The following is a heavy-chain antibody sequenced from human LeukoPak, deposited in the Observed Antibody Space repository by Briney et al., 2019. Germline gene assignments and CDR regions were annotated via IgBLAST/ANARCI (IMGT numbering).Heavy chain of an antibody. CDR2: ISWDGGST. CDR3: AKAGSGYSVYYFDY. D-gene: IGHD3-22*01. V-gene: IGHV3-43D*04. J-gene: IGHJ4*02. CDR1: GFTFDDYA. Sequence: GGFLRLSCAASGFTFDDYAMHWVRQAPGKGLEWVSLISWDGGSTYYAASVKGRFTISRDNSKNSLYLQMNSLRAQDTALYYCAKAGSGYSVYYFDYWGQGTLVTVSS.